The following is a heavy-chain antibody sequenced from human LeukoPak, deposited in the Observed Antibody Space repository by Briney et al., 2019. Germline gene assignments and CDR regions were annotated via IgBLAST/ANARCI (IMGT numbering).Heavy chain of an antibody. CDR3: ARAKGDILTGYPY. Sequence: ASVKVSCKASGYTFTSYDINWVRQATGQGLEWMGWMNPNSGNTGYAQKFQGRVTMTRNTSISTAYMELRSLRSDDTAVYYCARAKGDILTGYPYWGQGTLVTVSS. D-gene: IGHD3-9*01. CDR1: GYTFTSYD. J-gene: IGHJ4*02. CDR2: MNPNSGNT. V-gene: IGHV1-8*01.